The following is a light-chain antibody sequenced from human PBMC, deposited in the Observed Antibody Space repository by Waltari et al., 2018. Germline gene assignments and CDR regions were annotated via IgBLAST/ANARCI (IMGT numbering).Light chain of an antibody. CDR2: WAS. CDR1: QSVLSSNKNY. CDR3: HQYHSSPWT. J-gene: IGKJ1*01. V-gene: IGKV4-1*01. Sequence: DIVMTQSPDSLAVSLGERATINCTSSQSVLSSNKNYLAWYQQRPGQPPNLLIYWASTRESGVPDRFSGSGSGTDFTLTISSLQAEDVAVYYCHQYHSSPWTFGQGTKVEIK.